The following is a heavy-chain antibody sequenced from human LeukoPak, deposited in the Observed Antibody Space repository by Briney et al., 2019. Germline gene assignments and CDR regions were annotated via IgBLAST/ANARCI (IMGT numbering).Heavy chain of an antibody. CDR3: ATRGLSGYYYGMDV. V-gene: IGHV3-66*01. CDR1: GFTGSRNF. Sequence: GGSLRLSCAASGFTGSRNFMSWARLAPGKGLEWGALITSAGATHYATSVKGRFTISRDNSKNTMYLQMNSLRVEDVAVYYCATRGLSGYYYGMDVWGQGTTVTVSS. D-gene: IGHD3/OR15-3a*01. J-gene: IGHJ6*02. CDR2: ITSAGAT.